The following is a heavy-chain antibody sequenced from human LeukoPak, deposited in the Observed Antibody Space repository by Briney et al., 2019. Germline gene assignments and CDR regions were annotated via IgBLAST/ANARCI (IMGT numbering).Heavy chain of an antibody. J-gene: IGHJ4*02. CDR2: ISYDGSNK. D-gene: IGHD4-17*01. V-gene: IGHV3-30*18. CDR1: GFTFSSYG. CDR3: AKEFAPVGPTVTRHFDY. Sequence: QTGGSLRLSCAASGFTFSSYGMHWVRQAPGKGLEWVAVISYDGSNKYYADSVKGRFTISRDNSKNTLYLQMNSLRAEDTAVYYCAKEFAPVGPTVTRHFDYWGQGTLVTVSS.